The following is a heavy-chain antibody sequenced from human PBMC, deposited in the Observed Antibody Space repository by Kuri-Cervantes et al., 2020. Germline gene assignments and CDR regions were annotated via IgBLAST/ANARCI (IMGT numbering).Heavy chain of an antibody. CDR3: ARDQGAFDI. Sequence: GGSLRLSCAASGFTFSSYAMHWVRQAPGKGLEWVAVISYDGSNKYYADSVKGRFTIFRDNSKNTLYLQMNSLRAEDTAVYYCARDQGAFDIWGQGTMVTVSS. V-gene: IGHV3-30-3*01. CDR2: ISYDGSNK. J-gene: IGHJ3*02. CDR1: GFTFSSYA.